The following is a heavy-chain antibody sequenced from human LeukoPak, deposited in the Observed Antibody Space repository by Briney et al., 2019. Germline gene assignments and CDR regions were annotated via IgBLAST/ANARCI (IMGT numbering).Heavy chain of an antibody. D-gene: IGHD2-2*01. CDR2: FDPEDGET. J-gene: IGHJ4*02. CDR3: AAIPVWVVVPAAQFDY. V-gene: IGHV1-24*01. CDR1: GYTLTELS. Sequence: ASVKVSCKVSGYTLTELSMHWVRQAPGKGLEWMGGFDPEDGETIYAQKFQGRVTMAEDTSTDTAYMELSSLRSEDTAVYYCAAIPVWVVVPAAQFDYWGPGTLVTVSS.